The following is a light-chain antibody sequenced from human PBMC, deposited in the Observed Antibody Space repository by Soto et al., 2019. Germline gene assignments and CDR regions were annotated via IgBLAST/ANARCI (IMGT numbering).Light chain of an antibody. Sequence: QSALTQPPSASGSPGQSVTISCTGTSSDVGGYDYVSWYQQDPGKAPKLMIFEVSKRPSGVPDRFSGSKSGNTASLTVSGLQAEDEADYYCSSYAGNTKGVFGPGTKVIVL. CDR3: SSYAGNTKGV. J-gene: IGLJ1*01. V-gene: IGLV2-8*01. CDR2: EVS. CDR1: SSDVGGYDY.